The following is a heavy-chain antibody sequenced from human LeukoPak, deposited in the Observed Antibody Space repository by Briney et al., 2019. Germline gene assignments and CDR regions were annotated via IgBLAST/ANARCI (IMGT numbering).Heavy chain of an antibody. Sequence: TSETLSLTCAVYGGSFSGYYWSWIRQPPGKGLEWIGEINHSGSTNYNPSLKSRVTLSVDTSKNQFSLKLSSVTAADTAVYYRARRPLGYCSGGSCYKPEVDYWGQGTLVTVSS. V-gene: IGHV4-34*01. CDR2: INHSGST. CDR1: GGSFSGYY. J-gene: IGHJ4*02. D-gene: IGHD2-15*01. CDR3: ARRPLGYCSGGSCYKPEVDY.